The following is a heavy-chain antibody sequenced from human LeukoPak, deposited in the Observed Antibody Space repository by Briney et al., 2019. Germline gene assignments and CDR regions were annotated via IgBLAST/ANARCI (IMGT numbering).Heavy chain of an antibody. CDR2: ISSSSSTI. D-gene: IGHD6-13*01. V-gene: IGHV3-48*01. Sequence: GGSLRLSCTASGFTFSSYTMNWVRQAPGKGLEWVSYISSSSSTIYYADSVKGRFTISRDNAKNSLYLQMNSPRAEDTAVYYCARDSTDYYYYMDVWGKGTTVTVSS. J-gene: IGHJ6*03. CDR1: GFTFSSYT. CDR3: ARDSTDYYYYMDV.